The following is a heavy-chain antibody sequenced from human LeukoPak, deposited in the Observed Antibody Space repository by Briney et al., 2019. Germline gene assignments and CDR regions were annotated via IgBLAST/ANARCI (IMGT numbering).Heavy chain of an antibody. D-gene: IGHD3-16*02. CDR1: GYSFTSYG. CDR3: ARDSHYDYVWGSYRYSGDDPENWFDP. V-gene: IGHV1-18*01. CDR2: ISAYNGNT. Sequence: GESLKISCKGSGYSFTSYGISWVRQAPGQGLEWMGWISAYNGNTNYAQKLQGRVTMTTDTSTSTAYMELRSLRSDDTAVYYCARDSHYDYVWGSYRYSGDDPENWFDPWGQGTLVTVSS. J-gene: IGHJ5*02.